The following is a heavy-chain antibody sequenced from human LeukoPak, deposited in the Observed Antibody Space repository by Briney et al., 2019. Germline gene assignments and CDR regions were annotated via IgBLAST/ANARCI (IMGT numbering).Heavy chain of an antibody. CDR2: IYYSGST. J-gene: IGHJ5*02. V-gene: IGHV4-30-4*08. D-gene: IGHD2-2*01. CDR3: AGRYCSSTSCYPFDP. Sequence: PSETLSLTCTVSGGSISSGDYYWSWIRQPPGKGLEWIGYIYYSGSTYYNPSLKGRVTISVDTSKNQFSLKLSSVTAADTAVYYCAGRYCSSTSCYPFDPWGQGTLVTVSS. CDR1: GGSISSGDYY.